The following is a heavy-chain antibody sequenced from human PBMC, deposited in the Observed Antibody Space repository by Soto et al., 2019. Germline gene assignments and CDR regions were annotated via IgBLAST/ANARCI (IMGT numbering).Heavy chain of an antibody. CDR2: IYYSGST. J-gene: IGHJ4*02. CDR3: ATVWEDSYGSYYFDY. Sequence: SETLSLTCTVSGGSISSYYWSGIRQPPGKGLEWIGYIYYSGSTNYNPSLKSRVTISVDTSKNQSSLKLSSVTAADTAVYYCATVWEDSYGSYYFDYWGEGARVTV. V-gene: IGHV4-59*12. D-gene: IGHD5-18*01. CDR1: GGSISSYY.